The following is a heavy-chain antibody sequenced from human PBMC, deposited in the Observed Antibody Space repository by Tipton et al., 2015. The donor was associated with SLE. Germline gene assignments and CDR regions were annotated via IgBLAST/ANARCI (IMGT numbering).Heavy chain of an antibody. D-gene: IGHD3-10*01. J-gene: IGHJ4*02. CDR3: ARGSYFVH. V-gene: IGHV1-18*01. CDR2: ISAYNGNT. Sequence: QSGPEVKKPGASVKVSCKASGYTFPNYGISWVRQSPGHGLEWMGWISAYNGNTNYAQKFQGRVTMTTDTSTSTAYMELRSLRSDDPAGYFCARGSYFVHWGQGTLVTVSS. CDR1: GYTFPNYG.